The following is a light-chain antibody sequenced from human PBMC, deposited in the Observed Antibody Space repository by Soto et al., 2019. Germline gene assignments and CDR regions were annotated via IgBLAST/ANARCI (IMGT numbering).Light chain of an antibody. J-gene: IGKJ1*01. Sequence: EIVMTQSPATLYVSPGERATLSCRASQSVSSNLAWYQQKPGQAPRLLIYGASTRATGIPARFSGSGSVTEYTLTICSLQSEDFAVYYCQQYNNWPLWTFGQGTKVEIK. CDR2: GAS. CDR1: QSVSSN. CDR3: QQYNNWPLWT. V-gene: IGKV3-15*01.